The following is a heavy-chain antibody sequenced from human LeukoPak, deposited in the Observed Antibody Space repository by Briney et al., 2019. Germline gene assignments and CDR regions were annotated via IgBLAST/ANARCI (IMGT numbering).Heavy chain of an antibody. CDR3: ARGKGIYCGGDCSALDY. CDR1: GFTFNSYA. CDR2: ISTNGAST. D-gene: IGHD2-21*02. Sequence: GGSLRLSCAASGFTFNSYAMHWVRQAPGKGLEYVSAISTNGASTYYADSVKDRSSISRDNSKNTLYLQMGSLRAEDMAVYYCARGKGIYCGGDCSALDYWGQGTLVTVSS. J-gene: IGHJ4*02. V-gene: IGHV3-64*02.